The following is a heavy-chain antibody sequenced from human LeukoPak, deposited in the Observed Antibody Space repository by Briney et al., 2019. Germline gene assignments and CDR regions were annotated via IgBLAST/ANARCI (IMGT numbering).Heavy chain of an antibody. CDR3: ARGMYYFDY. CDR2: INSNSGGT. CDR1: GSTFTGYY. V-gene: IGHV1-2*02. J-gene: IGHJ4*02. Sequence: ASVKVSCKASGSTFTGYYIHWVRQAPGQGLEWLGWINSNSGGTHSAQGFQGRVTVTRDTSINTAYMELSRLRSDDTAVYFCARGMYYFDYWGQGTLVTVSS.